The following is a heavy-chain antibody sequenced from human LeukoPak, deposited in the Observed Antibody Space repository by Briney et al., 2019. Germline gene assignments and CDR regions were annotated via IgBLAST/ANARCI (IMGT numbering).Heavy chain of an antibody. V-gene: IGHV3-74*01. CDR1: GFTISSYW. J-gene: IGHJ4*02. CDR2: INSDGGST. Sequence: SGGSLRLSCTASGFTISSYWMHWVRQAPGKGLVWVSRINSDGGSTSYADSVKGRFTISRDNAKNTLYLQMNSLRAEDTAVYYCARRIQGMAPYYFDYWGQGTLVTVSS. D-gene: IGHD5-24*01. CDR3: ARRIQGMAPYYFDY.